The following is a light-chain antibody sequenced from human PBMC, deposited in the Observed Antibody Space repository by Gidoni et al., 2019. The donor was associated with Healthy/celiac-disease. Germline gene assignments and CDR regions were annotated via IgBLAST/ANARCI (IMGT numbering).Light chain of an antibody. CDR1: QSVSSN. Sequence: EIVMTQSPATLSVSPGERATLSCRASQSVSSNVSWYQQKPGQAPRLLIYGASTRATGIPDRFSGRGSGTECTLTISRLQSEDFAVYYCQQSNRGTQMYTFXXXTKLE. CDR3: QQSNRGTQMYT. CDR2: GAS. J-gene: IGKJ2*01. V-gene: IGKV3-15*01.